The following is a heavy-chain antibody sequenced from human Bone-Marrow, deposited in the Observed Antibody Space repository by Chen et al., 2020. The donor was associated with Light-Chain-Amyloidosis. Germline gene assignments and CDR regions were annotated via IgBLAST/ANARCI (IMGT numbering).Heavy chain of an antibody. CDR2: IYPDDSDA. D-gene: IGHD5-12*01. CDR1: GYTFPNYW. V-gene: IGHV5-51*01. Sequence: EVKKPGESLKISCKGSGYTFPNYWFGWVRQMPGKGLEWMGVIYPDDSDARYSPSFEGQVTISADKSITTAYLQWRSLKASDTAMYYCARRRDGYNFDYWGQGTLVTVSS. CDR3: ARRRDGYNFDY. J-gene: IGHJ4*02.